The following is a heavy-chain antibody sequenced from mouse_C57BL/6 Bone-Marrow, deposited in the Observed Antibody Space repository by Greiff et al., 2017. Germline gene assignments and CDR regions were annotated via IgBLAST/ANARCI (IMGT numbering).Heavy chain of an antibody. CDR3: TSSSGYYAMDY. Sequence: VQLQQSGTVLARPGASVKMSCKTSGYTFTSYWMHWVKQRPGQGLEWIGAIYPGNCDTSYDQKFKGKAKLTAVTSASTAYMELSSLTDEDSAVYYCTSSSGYYAMDYWGQGTTVTVSS. CDR2: IYPGNCDT. J-gene: IGHJ4*01. D-gene: IGHD3-2*02. CDR1: GYTFTSYW. V-gene: IGHV1-5*01.